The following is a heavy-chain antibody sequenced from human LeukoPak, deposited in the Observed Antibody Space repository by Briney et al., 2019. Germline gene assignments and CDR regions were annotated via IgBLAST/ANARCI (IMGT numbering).Heavy chain of an antibody. CDR2: INPSGGST. CDR3: ARGMIKQWLSRSSTFDY. V-gene: IGHV1-46*01. J-gene: IGHJ4*02. D-gene: IGHD6-19*01. Sequence: ASVKVSCKASGYTFTSYYMHWVRQAPGQGLEWMGIINPSGGSTSYAQKFQGRVTMTRDTSTSTVYMELSSLRSEDTAVYYCARGMIKQWLSRSSTFDYWGQGTLDTVSS. CDR1: GYTFTSYY.